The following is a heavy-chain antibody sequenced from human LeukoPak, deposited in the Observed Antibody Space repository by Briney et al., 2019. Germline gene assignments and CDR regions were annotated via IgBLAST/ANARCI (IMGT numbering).Heavy chain of an antibody. CDR2: INPNSGGT. CDR3: ARIYDFWSGTDY. J-gene: IGHJ4*02. D-gene: IGHD3-3*01. V-gene: IGHV1-2*06. Sequence: GASVKVSCKASGYTFTGYYMHWVRQAPGQGLEWMGRINPNSGGTNYAQKFQGRVTMTRDTSISTAYMELSRLRSDDTAVYYCARIYDFWSGTDYWGQGTLVTVSS. CDR1: GYTFTGYY.